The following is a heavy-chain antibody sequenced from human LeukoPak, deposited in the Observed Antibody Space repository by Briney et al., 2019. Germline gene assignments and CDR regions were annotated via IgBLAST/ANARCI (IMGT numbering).Heavy chain of an antibody. Sequence: MPSETLSLTCAVYGGSFSGYYWSWIRQPTGKGLEWIGEINHSGSTNYNPSLKSRVTISVDTSKNQFSLKLSSVTAADTAVYYCARGLRTYYYDSSGYYNWFDPWGQGTLVTVSS. V-gene: IGHV4-34*01. CDR2: INHSGST. D-gene: IGHD3-22*01. CDR3: ARGLRTYYYDSSGYYNWFDP. J-gene: IGHJ5*02. CDR1: GGSFSGYY.